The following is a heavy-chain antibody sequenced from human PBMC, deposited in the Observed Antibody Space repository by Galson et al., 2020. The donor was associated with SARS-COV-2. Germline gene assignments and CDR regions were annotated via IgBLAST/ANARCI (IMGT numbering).Heavy chain of an antibody. CDR2: LSPTGGTS. CDR1: GFTFSDYA. Sequence: GGSLRLSCSASGFTFSDYAFHWVRQSPGKGLQYVSALSPTGGTSFYADSVKGRFTMSRDNSRNTFYLQMTDLRIDDTAFYYCLAYSSTRHNYWGQGTLVTVSS. J-gene: IGHJ4*02. V-gene: IGHV3-64D*09. CDR3: LAYSSTRHNY. D-gene: IGHD2-2*01.